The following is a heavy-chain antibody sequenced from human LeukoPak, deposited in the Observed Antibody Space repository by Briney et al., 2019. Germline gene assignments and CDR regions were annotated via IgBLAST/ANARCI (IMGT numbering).Heavy chain of an antibody. Sequence: PGGSLRLSCAASGFTFSSSAMHWVRQAPGKGLEWVAFIRFDGTNKYYADSVKGRLTISRDNSKNTLYLQMNSLRAEDTAVYYCAKGYSYGYEYWGQGALVTVSS. V-gene: IGHV3-30*02. D-gene: IGHD5-18*01. J-gene: IGHJ4*02. CDR2: IRFDGTNK. CDR3: AKGYSYGYEY. CDR1: GFTFSSSA.